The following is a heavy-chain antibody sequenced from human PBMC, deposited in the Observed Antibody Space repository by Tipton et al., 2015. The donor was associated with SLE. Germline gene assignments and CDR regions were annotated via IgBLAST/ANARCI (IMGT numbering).Heavy chain of an antibody. CDR1: GGSFSGYY. J-gene: IGHJ4*02. CDR2: INHSGST. CDR3: ARGRSIFGVVIEDY. Sequence: TLSLTCAVYGGSFSGYYWSWIRQPPGKGLEWIGEINHSGSTNYNPSLKSRVTISVATSKNQFSLKLSSVTAADTAVYYCARGRSIFGVVIEDYWGQGTLVTVSS. D-gene: IGHD3-3*01. V-gene: IGHV4-34*01.